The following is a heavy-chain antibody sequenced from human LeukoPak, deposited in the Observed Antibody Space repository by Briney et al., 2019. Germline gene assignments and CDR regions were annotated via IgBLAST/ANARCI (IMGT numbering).Heavy chain of an antibody. D-gene: IGHD2-21*02. CDR1: GGTFSSYA. CDR3: ARVGYCGGDCSIYDY. CDR2: IIPIFGTA. Sequence: SVKVSCKASGGTFSSYAISWVRQAPGQGLEWMGRIIPIFGTANYAQKFQGRVTITTDESTSTAYMELSGLRSEDTAVYYCARVGYCGGDCSIYDYWGQGTLVTVSS. V-gene: IGHV1-69*05. J-gene: IGHJ4*02.